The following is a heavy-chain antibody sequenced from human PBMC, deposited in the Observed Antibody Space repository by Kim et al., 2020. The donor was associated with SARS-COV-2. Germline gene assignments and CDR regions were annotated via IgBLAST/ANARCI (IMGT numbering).Heavy chain of an antibody. CDR1: GFTFDDYA. Sequence: GGSLRLSCAASGFTFDDYAMHWVRQAPGKGLEWVSGISWNSGSIGYADSVKGRFTISRDNAKNSLYLQMNSLRAEDTALYYCAKDAGWLYSSSWNAFDI. CDR2: ISWNSGSI. D-gene: IGHD6-13*01. V-gene: IGHV3-9*01. J-gene: IGHJ3*02. CDR3: AKDAGWLYSSSWNAFDI.